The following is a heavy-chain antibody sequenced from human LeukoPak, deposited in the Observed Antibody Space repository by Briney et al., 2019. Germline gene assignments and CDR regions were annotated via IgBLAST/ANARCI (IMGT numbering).Heavy chain of an antibody. Sequence: PGGSLRLSCAASGFTFNHYWMSWVRQAPGKGLEWVANIKQDGNEQYYADSVKGRFTISRDNAKNSLYLQMNSLRAEDTAVYYCASLLDLRPYGLVDYWGQGTLVTVSS. CDR3: ASLLDLRPYGLVDY. D-gene: IGHD4-17*01. J-gene: IGHJ4*02. V-gene: IGHV3-7*03. CDR1: GFTFNHYW. CDR2: IKQDGNEQ.